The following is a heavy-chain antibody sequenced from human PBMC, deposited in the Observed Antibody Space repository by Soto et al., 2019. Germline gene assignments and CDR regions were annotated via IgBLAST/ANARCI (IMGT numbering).Heavy chain of an antibody. D-gene: IGHD3-3*01. J-gene: IGHJ4*02. CDR1: GGSISSYY. V-gene: IGHV4-39*01. Sequence: SETLSLTCTVSGGSISSYYWGWIRQPPGKGLEWIGSIYYSGSTYYNPSLKSRVTISVDTSKNQFSRKLSSVTAADTAVYYCARMFDFWSGYYKVEGLSTSYFDYWGQGTLVTVSS. CDR3: ARMFDFWSGYYKVEGLSTSYFDY. CDR2: IYYSGST.